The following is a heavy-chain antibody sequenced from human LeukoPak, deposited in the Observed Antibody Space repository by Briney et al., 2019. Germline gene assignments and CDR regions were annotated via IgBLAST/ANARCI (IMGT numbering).Heavy chain of an antibody. CDR1: GFTFDDYA. Sequence: PGGSLRLSCAASGFTFDDYAMHWVQQAPGKGLEWISGLGWNGGAMGYADSVRGRFTISRDNAKNSLYLQMNSLRAEDTAVYYCARYDFWSGYYGYYYYYMDVWGKGTTVTVSS. CDR2: LGWNGGAM. CDR3: ARYDFWSGYYGYYYYYMDV. V-gene: IGHV3-9*01. D-gene: IGHD3-3*01. J-gene: IGHJ6*03.